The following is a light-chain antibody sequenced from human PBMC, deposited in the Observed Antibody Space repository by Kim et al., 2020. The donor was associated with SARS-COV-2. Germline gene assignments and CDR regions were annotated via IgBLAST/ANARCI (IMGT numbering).Light chain of an antibody. J-gene: IGKJ5*01. CDR3: QQYIGSPIT. CDR2: GAS. CDR1: QSVGSIY. Sequence: SPGGRATLSCSASQSVGSIYLAWYQQKPGQAPRLLIYGASSRATGIPDRFSGSGSGADFTLTISRLEPEDMAVYYCQQYIGSPITFGQGTRLEIK. V-gene: IGKV3-20*01.